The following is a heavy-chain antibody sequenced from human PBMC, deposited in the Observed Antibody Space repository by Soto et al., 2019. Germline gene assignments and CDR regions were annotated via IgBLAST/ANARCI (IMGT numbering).Heavy chain of an antibody. CDR3: ARGLREYYYDSSGFI. CDR2: INHSGST. V-gene: IGHV4-34*01. Sequence: SETLSLTCAVYGGSFSGYYWSWIRQPPGKGLEWIGEINHSGSTNYNPSLKSRVTISVDTSKNQFSLKLSSVTAADTAVYYCARGLREYYYDSSGFIWGQGTLVTVSS. J-gene: IGHJ4*02. CDR1: GGSFSGYY. D-gene: IGHD3-22*01.